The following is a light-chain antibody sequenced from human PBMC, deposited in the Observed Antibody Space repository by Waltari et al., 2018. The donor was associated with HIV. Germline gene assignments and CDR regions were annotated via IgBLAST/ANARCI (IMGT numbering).Light chain of an antibody. J-gene: IGLJ3*02. CDR3: QSADSSDISV. Sequence: SYELTQPPSVSVSPGQTARITCSGDALAKKYAYWYQQKPGKAPVLVMYKDSERPSGIPERFSGSSSGTKVTLTISGVQAEDEADYHCQSADSSDISVFGGGTKLTVL. CDR1: ALAKKY. V-gene: IGLV3-25*03. CDR2: KDS.